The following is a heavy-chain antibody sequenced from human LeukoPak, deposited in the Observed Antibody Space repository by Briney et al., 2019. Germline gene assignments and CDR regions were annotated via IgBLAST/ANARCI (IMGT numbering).Heavy chain of an antibody. V-gene: IGHV3-30*02. CDR1: GFTFSAYG. CDR2: IHFDARNK. J-gene: IGHJ4*02. Sequence: GGSLRLSCAASGFTFSAYGMQWVRQAPGKGLEWVSFIHFDARNKYYADSVKGRFTISRADSTNTLFLLMNSLRTEDTATYYCARPKHSHDSSGFTADYWGQGTLVTVSS. D-gene: IGHD3-22*01. CDR3: ARPKHSHDSSGFTADY.